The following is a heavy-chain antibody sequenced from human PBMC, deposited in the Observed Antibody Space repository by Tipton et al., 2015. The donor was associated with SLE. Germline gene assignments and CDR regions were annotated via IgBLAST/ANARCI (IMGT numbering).Heavy chain of an antibody. CDR3: ARELLTTVDYYFDY. Sequence: SLRPSCAASGFTVSSNYMTWVRQAPGKGLEWVSVIYNNGRTYYADSVKGRFTISRDSSKNTLYLQMNSLRAEDTAVYYCARELLTTVDYYFDYWGQGTLVTVSS. CDR1: GFTVSSNY. CDR2: IYNNGRT. J-gene: IGHJ4*02. D-gene: IGHD4-11*01. V-gene: IGHV3-66*01.